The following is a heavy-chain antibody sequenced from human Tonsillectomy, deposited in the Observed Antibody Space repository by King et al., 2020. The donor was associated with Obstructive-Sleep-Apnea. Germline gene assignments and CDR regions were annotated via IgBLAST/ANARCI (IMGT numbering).Heavy chain of an antibody. Sequence: QLVQSGGGLVQPGGSLRLSCAASGFTFRTYSMNWVRQAPGKGLEWVSYITTGSSTISYADSVKGRFTISRDNAKNSLYLQMNSLRAEDTAVYYCARNEGHDQAETYYYGMDVWGQGTTVTVSS. CDR3: ARNEGHDQAETYYYGMDV. J-gene: IGHJ6*02. D-gene: IGHD1-1*01. V-gene: IGHV3-48*04. CDR1: GFTFRTYS. CDR2: ITTGSSTI.